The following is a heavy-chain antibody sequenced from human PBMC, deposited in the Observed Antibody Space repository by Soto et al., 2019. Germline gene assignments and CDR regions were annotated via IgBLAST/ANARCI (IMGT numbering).Heavy chain of an antibody. CDR2: ISSSSSYI. J-gene: IGHJ5*02. D-gene: IGHD1-7*01. CDR1: GCSCSSNR. CDR3: ARQPTRITGTTSP. V-gene: IGHV3-21*01. Sequence: RALKVTCADFGCSCSSNRMNWVRQAPGKGLEWVSSISSSSSYIYYADSVKGRFTISRDNAKDSLYLQMNSLRAEDTAVYYCARQPTRITGTTSPWGQGTLVTVSS.